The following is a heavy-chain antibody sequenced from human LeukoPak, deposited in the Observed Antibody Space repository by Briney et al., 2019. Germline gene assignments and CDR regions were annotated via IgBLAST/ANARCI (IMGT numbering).Heavy chain of an antibody. CDR1: GFIFGDYA. V-gene: IGHV3-49*05. CDR2: IRSNVHGGTT. J-gene: IGHJ4*02. Sequence: NPGGSLRLSCTASGFIFGDYAMSWFRQAPGKGLEWVGLIRSNVHGGTTEYAASVKGRFTISRDDSKRIAYLQMNSLKTEDTALYYCTRLRSGYIDFWDQGTLVTVSS. CDR3: TRLRSGYIDF. D-gene: IGHD4-17*01.